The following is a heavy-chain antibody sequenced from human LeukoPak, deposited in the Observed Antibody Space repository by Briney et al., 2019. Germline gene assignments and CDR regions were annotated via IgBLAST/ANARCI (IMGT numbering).Heavy chain of an antibody. CDR3: ARGRDLDCSSTSCSMFDY. CDR2: INPNSGGT. J-gene: IGHJ4*02. V-gene: IGHV1-2*02. D-gene: IGHD2-2*01. CDR1: GYTFTGYY. Sequence: ASVKVSCKASGYTFTGYYMHRVRQAPGQGLEWMGWINPNSGGTNYAQKFQGRVTMTRDTSINTAYMELSRLTSDDTAVYYCARGRDLDCSSTSCSMFDYWGQGTLVTVSS.